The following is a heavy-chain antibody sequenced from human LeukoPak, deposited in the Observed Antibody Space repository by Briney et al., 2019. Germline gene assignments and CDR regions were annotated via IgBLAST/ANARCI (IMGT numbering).Heavy chain of an antibody. Sequence: PSQTLSLTCTVSGGSISSGSYYWSWIRQPAGKGLEWIGRVYTSGSTNYNPSLKSRVTISVDTSKNQFSLKLSSVTAADTAVYYCARETSQKGAHYMDVWGKGTTVTISS. CDR1: GGSISSGSYY. CDR2: VYTSGST. V-gene: IGHV4-61*02. D-gene: IGHD3-16*01. CDR3: ARETSQKGAHYMDV. J-gene: IGHJ6*03.